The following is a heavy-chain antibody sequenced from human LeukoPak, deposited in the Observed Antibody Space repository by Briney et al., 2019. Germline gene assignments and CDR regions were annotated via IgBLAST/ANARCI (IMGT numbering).Heavy chain of an antibody. CDR2: INPNSGGT. CDR3: ASVVAPIYYFYYGMDG. D-gene: IGHD2-2*01. V-gene: IGHV1-2*02. J-gene: IGHJ6*01. Sequence: ASVQVSCKASGYTFTGYYMHWVRQAPGQGLEWMGWINPNSGGTNYAQKFQGRVTMTRDTSISTVYMELSRLRSDDTAVYYCASVVAPIYYFYYGMDGWGQGSTVSVSS. CDR1: GYTFTGYY.